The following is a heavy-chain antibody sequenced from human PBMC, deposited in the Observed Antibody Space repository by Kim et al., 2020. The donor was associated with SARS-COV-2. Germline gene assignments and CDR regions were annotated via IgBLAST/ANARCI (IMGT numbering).Heavy chain of an antibody. CDR3: TTDLGAMVTGY. CDR2: IKSKTDGGTT. V-gene: IGHV3-15*01. J-gene: IGHJ4*02. D-gene: IGHD5-18*01. Sequence: GGSLRLSCAASGFTFSNAWMSWVRQAPGKGLEWVGRIKSKTDGGTTDYAAPVKGRFTISRDDSKNTLYLQMNSLKTEDTAVCYCTTDLGAMVTGYWGQGTLVTVSS. CDR1: GFTFSNAW.